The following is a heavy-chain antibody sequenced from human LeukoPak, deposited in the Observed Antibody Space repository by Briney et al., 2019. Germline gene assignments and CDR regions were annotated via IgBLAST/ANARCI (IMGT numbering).Heavy chain of an antibody. D-gene: IGHD6-6*01. CDR3: ARSARLGLYYFDY. CDR1: GFTFSSYW. J-gene: IGHJ4*02. Sequence: QPGGSLRLSCAASGFTFSSYWMHWVRQAPGKGLVWVSRINSDGSSTSYADSVKGRFTISRDNAKNTLYLQMNSLRAEDTAVCYCARSARLGLYYFDYWGQGTLVTVSS. V-gene: IGHV3-74*01. CDR2: INSDGSST.